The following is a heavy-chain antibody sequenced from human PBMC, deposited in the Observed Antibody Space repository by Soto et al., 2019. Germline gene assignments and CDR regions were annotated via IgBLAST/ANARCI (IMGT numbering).Heavy chain of an antibody. V-gene: IGHV3-30*18. CDR2: ISYDGSNK. J-gene: IGHJ4*02. D-gene: IGHD6-19*01. CDR1: GFTFSSYG. CDR3: AKDPHSSGWYSLDY. Sequence: GGSLRLSCAASGFTFSSYGMHWVRQAPGKGLEWVAVISYDGSNKYYADSVKGRFTISRDNSKNTLYLQMNSLRAEDTAVYYCAKDPHSSGWYSLDYWGQGTLVTVSS.